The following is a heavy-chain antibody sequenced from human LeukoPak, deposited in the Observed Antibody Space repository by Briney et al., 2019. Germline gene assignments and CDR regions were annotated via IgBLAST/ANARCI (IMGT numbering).Heavy chain of an antibody. V-gene: IGHV3-21*01. CDR1: GFTFSSYG. Sequence: PGGSLRLSCAASGFTFSSYGMSWVRQAPGKGLEWVSSISNSGGSTYHADSVKGRFTISRDNAKNSLYLQMNSLRAEDTAVYYCARDLWLGGEDFDYWGQGTLVTVSS. CDR3: ARDLWLGGEDFDY. CDR2: ISNSGGST. J-gene: IGHJ4*02. D-gene: IGHD6-19*01.